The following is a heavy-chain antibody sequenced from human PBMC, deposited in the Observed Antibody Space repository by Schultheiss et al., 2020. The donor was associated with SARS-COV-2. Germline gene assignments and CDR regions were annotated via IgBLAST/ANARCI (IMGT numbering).Heavy chain of an antibody. Sequence: GGSLRLSCAASGFTFSSYEMNWVRQAPGKGLEWVAVIWYDGSNKYYADSVKGRFTISRDNSKNTLYLQMNSLRAEDTAVYYCARDSAGFDYWGQGTLVTVSS. D-gene: IGHD3-10*01. CDR1: GFTFSSYE. V-gene: IGHV3-33*08. CDR2: IWYDGSNK. J-gene: IGHJ4*02. CDR3: ARDSAGFDY.